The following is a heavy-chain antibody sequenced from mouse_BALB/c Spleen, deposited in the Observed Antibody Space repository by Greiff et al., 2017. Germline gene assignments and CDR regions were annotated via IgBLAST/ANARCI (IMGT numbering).Heavy chain of an antibody. CDR2: IWAGGST. Sequence: QVQLKESGPGLVAPSQSLSITCTVSGFSLTSYGVHWVRQPPGKGLEWLGVIWAGGSTNYNSDLMSRLSISKDNSKSQVFLKMNSLQTDDTAMYYCARDDSRFAYWGQGTLVTVSA. J-gene: IGHJ3*01. CDR3: ARDDSRFAY. V-gene: IGHV2-9*02. D-gene: IGHD2-4*01. CDR1: GFSLTSYG.